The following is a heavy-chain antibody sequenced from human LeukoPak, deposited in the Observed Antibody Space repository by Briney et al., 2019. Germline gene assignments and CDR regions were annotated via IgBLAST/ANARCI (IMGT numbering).Heavy chain of an antibody. CDR3: AKGGDIAVAGIYYYYMDV. CDR1: GSTFSSYA. J-gene: IGHJ6*03. CDR2: ISGSGGST. Sequence: GGSLRLSCAASGSTFSSYAMSWVRQAPGKGLEWVSAISGSGGSTYYADSVKGRFTISRDNSKNTLYLQMNSLRAEDTAVYYCAKGGDIAVAGIYYYYMDVWGKGTTVTVSS. V-gene: IGHV3-23*01. D-gene: IGHD6-19*01.